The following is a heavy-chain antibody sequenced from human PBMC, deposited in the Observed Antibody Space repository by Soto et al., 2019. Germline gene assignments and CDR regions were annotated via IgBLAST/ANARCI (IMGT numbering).Heavy chain of an antibody. D-gene: IGHD3-3*01. Sequence: PGESLKISCKCSGYSFTIYWFGWVRQMPGTGLECMGIIYPADSYTKYSPSFQDQVTISAVKSISTPYLQWSSLKASDSAMYYCLRQPQDFWSGYQVPRPYGMDVWGQGTTVTVSS. CDR3: LRQPQDFWSGYQVPRPYGMDV. CDR1: GYSFTIYW. CDR2: IYPADSYT. V-gene: IGHV5-51*01. J-gene: IGHJ6*02.